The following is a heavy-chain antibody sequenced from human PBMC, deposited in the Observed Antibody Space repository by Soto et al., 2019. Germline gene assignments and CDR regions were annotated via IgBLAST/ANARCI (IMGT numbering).Heavy chain of an antibody. CDR3: AKSSGGIAAAGTRGMDV. CDR1: GFTFSSYA. CDR2: ISGSGGST. J-gene: IGHJ6*02. Sequence: EVQLLESGGGLVQPGGSLRLSCAASGFTFSSYAMSWVRQAPGKGLEWVSAISGSGGSTYYADSVKGRFTISRDNSKNTLYLQMNSLRAEDTAVDYCAKSSGGIAAAGTRGMDVWGQGTTVTVSS. D-gene: IGHD6-13*01. V-gene: IGHV3-23*01.